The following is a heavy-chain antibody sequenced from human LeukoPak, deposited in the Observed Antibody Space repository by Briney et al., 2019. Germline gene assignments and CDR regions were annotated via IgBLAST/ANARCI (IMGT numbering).Heavy chain of an antibody. CDR2: ISAYNGNT. V-gene: IGHV1-18*04. CDR3: AREKSRGYSYGRTNWFDP. J-gene: IGHJ5*02. CDR1: GDTFTSYG. D-gene: IGHD5-18*01. Sequence: ASVKVSCKASGDTFTSYGISWVRQAPGQGLEWMGWISAYNGNTNYAQKLQGRVTMTTDTSTSTAYMELRSLRSDDTAVYYCAREKSRGYSYGRTNWFDPWGQGTLVTVSS.